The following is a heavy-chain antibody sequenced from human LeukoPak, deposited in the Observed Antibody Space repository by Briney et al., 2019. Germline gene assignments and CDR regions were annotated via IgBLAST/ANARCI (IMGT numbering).Heavy chain of an antibody. CDR3: ARDHRPYYDYIWGSYRYIGWFDP. Sequence: GGSLRLSCAASGFTFSSYSVNWVRQAPGKGLEWVSSISSSSYIYYADSVKGRFTISRDNAKNSLYLQMNSLRAEDTAVYYCARDHRPYYDYIWGSYRYIGWFDPWGQRTLVTVSS. CDR2: ISSSSYI. CDR1: GFTFSSYS. J-gene: IGHJ5*02. V-gene: IGHV3-21*01. D-gene: IGHD3-16*02.